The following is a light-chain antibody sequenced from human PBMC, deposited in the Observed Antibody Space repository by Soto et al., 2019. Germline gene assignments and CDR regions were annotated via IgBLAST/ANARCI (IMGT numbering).Light chain of an antibody. CDR3: AAWDDRLNGVV. CDR2: SND. CDR1: SSNIGRNT. J-gene: IGLJ2*01. Sequence: QSVVTQPPSASGTPGQRVTIACSGSSSNIGRNTVHWYQQLPGTTPKLLIYSNDQRPSGVPDRFSGSKSGSSASLAISGLQSEDEADYYCAAWDDRLNGVVFGGGTKVTVL. V-gene: IGLV1-44*01.